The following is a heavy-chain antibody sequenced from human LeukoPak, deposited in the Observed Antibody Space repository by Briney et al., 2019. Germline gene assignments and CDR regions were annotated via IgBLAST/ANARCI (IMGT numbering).Heavy chain of an antibody. V-gene: IGHV4-39*01. J-gene: IGHJ5*02. Sequence: PSETLSLTCTVSGGSISSYYWGWIRQPPGKGLEWIGSIYYSGSTYYNPSLKSRVTISVDTSKNQFSLKLSSVTAADTAVYYCASVVVVAATRYWFDPWGQGTLVTVSS. CDR1: GGSISSYY. CDR3: ASVVVVAATRYWFDP. D-gene: IGHD2-15*01. CDR2: IYYSGST.